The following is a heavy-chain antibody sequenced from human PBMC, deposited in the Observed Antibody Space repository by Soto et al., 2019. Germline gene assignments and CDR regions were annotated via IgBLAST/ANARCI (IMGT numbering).Heavy chain of an antibody. CDR2: TYYRSRWYN. D-gene: IGHD1-7*01. CDR1: GDSGSSNNAA. J-gene: IGHJ6*03. CDR3: AGTTSHYRYYLAV. Sequence: SQTLSLTGAIAGDSGSSNNAAWNWIRQSPSRGLEWLGRTYYRSRWYNDYAVSVKSRITVNPDTSKNQFSLQLTSVTPEDTAVYYCAGTTSHYRYYLAVSGKRTTVPVSS. V-gene: IGHV6-1*01.